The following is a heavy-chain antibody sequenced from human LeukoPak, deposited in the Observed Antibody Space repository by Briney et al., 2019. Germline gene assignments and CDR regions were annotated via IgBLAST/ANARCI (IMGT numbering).Heavy chain of an antibody. Sequence: SETLSLTCTVSGDSISSGNYYWTWLRQPAGKGLEWIGRISTRGSTHFNPSLKSRVTISVDTSKNQFSLKLSAVTAADTAVYYCARDFPFWSNYLEYYYYMDVWGKGTTVTVSS. CDR3: ARDFPFWSNYLEYYYYMDV. D-gene: IGHD3-3*01. CDR2: ISTRGST. V-gene: IGHV4-61*02. CDR1: GDSISSGNYY. J-gene: IGHJ6*03.